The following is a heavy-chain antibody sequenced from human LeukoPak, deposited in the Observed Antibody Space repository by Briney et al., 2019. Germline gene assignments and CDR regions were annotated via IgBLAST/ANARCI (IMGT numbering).Heavy chain of an antibody. J-gene: IGHJ4*02. V-gene: IGHV3-23*01. D-gene: IGHD2-15*01. Sequence: SGGSLRLSCAASGFTFSSYAMSWVRQAPGKGLEWVSAISGSGGSTYYADSVKGRFTISRDNAKNSLYLQMNSLRAEDMALYYCAKGYFSGGSCYFDYWGQGTLVTVSS. CDR1: GFTFSSYA. CDR3: AKGYFSGGSCYFDY. CDR2: ISGSGGST.